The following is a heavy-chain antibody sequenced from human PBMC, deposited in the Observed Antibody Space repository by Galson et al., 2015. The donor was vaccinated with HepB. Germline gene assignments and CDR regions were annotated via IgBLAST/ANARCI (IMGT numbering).Heavy chain of an antibody. CDR2: ISAYNGNT. CDR3: ARSGGYYDSSGYYYLHFPHAFDI. CDR1: GYTFTSYG. V-gene: IGHV1-18*01. D-gene: IGHD3-22*01. J-gene: IGHJ3*02. Sequence: SVKVSCKASGYTFTSYGISWVRQAPGQGLEWMGWISAYNGNTNYAQKLQGRVTMTTDTSTSTAYMELRSLRSDDTAVYYCARSGGYYDSSGYYYLHFPHAFDIWGQGTMVTVSS.